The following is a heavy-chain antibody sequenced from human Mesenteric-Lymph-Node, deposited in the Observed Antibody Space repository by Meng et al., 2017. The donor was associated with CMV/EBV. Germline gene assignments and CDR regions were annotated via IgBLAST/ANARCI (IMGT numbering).Heavy chain of an antibody. CDR3: AKDFSSGWYFDY. D-gene: IGHD3-22*01. Sequence: SCAASGFTFRHYAMSWVRQAPGKGLDWVSAITSSGDSTYSADSVKGRFIISRDNSKNTLYLQMNRLRAEDTAVYYCAKDFSSGWYFDYWGQGALVTVSS. J-gene: IGHJ4*02. CDR1: GFTFRHYA. CDR2: ITSSGDST. V-gene: IGHV3-23*01.